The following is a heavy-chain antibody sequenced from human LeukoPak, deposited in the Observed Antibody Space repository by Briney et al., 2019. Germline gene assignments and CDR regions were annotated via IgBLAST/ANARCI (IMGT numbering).Heavy chain of an antibody. CDR2: IKTDGSEN. V-gene: IGHV3-7*01. Sequence: GGSLRLSCAASGFTFSSYWMMWVRQAPGKGLEWVATIKTDGSENYHVDSVKGRFSISRDNTKNSLFPQLNSLRVEDTAVYYCVRYEMDVWGQGTTVTVSS. J-gene: IGHJ6*02. CDR1: GFTFSSYW. D-gene: IGHD3-3*01. CDR3: VRYEMDV.